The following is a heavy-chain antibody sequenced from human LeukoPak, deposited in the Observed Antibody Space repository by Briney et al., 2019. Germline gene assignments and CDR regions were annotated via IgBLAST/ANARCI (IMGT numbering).Heavy chain of an antibody. Sequence: GGSLRLSCAGSGFTIGSYWMSWVRQAPGEGLEWVANIRQDGSEKYYVDSVKGRLTISRDNAKNSLYLQMNSLRAEDTGIYYCARAGYYGDDAFDLWGQGTMVTVSS. CDR1: GFTIGSYW. CDR2: IRQDGSEK. V-gene: IGHV3-7*01. CDR3: ARAGYYGDDAFDL. J-gene: IGHJ3*01. D-gene: IGHD2/OR15-2a*01.